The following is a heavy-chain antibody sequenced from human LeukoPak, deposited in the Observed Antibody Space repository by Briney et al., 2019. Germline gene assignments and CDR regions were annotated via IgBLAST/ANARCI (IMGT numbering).Heavy chain of an antibody. CDR2: INPNSGGT. CDR1: GYTFTGCY. J-gene: IGHJ4*02. Sequence: ASVKVSCKASGYTFTGCYMHWVRQAPGQGLEWMGWINPNSGGTNYAQQFQGRVTMTRDTSISTAYMELSRLRSDDTAVYYCARDPAELLGVIYDYWGQGTLVTVSS. V-gene: IGHV1-2*02. CDR3: ARDPAELLGVIYDY. D-gene: IGHD2-21*01.